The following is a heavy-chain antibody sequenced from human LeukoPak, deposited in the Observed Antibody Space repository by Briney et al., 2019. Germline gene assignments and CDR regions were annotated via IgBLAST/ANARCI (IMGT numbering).Heavy chain of an antibody. CDR1: GGTFSSYA. J-gene: IGHJ4*02. CDR3: ARVMSGSYLYYFDY. V-gene: IGHV1-18*01. Sequence: ASVKVSCKASGGTFSSYAISWVRQAPGQGLEWMGWISAYNGNTNYAQKLQGRVTMTTDTSTSTAYMELRSLRSDDTAVHYCARVMSGSYLYYFDYWGQGTLVTVSS. D-gene: IGHD1-26*01. CDR2: ISAYNGNT.